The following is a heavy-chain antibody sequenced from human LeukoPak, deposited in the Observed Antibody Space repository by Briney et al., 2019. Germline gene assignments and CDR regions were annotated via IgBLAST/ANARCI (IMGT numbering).Heavy chain of an antibody. V-gene: IGHV4-34*01. D-gene: IGHD4/OR15-4a*01. CDR1: GGSFSGYY. CDR3: VRLVKLVLITYHHYYMDV. CDR2: INHSGRT. J-gene: IGHJ6*03. Sequence: SETLSLTCAVYGGSFSGYYWSWIRQSPGKGLEWIGDINHSGRTNYNPSLKSRVTISADTSKNQFSLKMTSMTAADTAVYYCVRLVKLVLITYHHYYMDVWGKGTTVTVSS.